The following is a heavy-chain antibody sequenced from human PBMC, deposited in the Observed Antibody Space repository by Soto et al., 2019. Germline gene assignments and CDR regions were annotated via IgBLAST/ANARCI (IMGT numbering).Heavy chain of an antibody. CDR1: GGSISSGGYY. J-gene: IGHJ4*02. Sequence: QVQLQESGPGLVKPSQTLSLTCTVSGGSISSGGYYWSWLRQHPGKGLEWIGYIYYSGSTYYNPSLKSRVTISVDTSKNQISLKLSSVTAADTAVYYCARGRSSTSPYPIGYWGQGTLVTVSS. V-gene: IGHV4-31*03. D-gene: IGHD2-2*01. CDR3: ARGRSSTSPYPIGY. CDR2: IYYSGST.